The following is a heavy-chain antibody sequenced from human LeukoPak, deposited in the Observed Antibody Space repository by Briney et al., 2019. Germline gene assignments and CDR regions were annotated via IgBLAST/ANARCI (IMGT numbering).Heavy chain of an antibody. J-gene: IGHJ4*02. CDR2: INPNSGGT. CDR1: GYTFTGYY. V-gene: IGHV1-2*02. D-gene: IGHD1-26*01. CDR3: ARDYGGSYYFDY. Sequence: ASVKVSCKASGYTFTGYYMHWVRQAPGQGLEWMGWINPNSGGTNYAQKFQGRVTTTRDTSISTAYMELSRLRSDDTAVYYCARDYGGSYYFDYWGQGTLVTVSS.